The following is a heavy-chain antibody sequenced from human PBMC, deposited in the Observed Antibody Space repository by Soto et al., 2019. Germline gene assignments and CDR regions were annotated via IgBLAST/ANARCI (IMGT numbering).Heavy chain of an antibody. D-gene: IGHD6-19*01. CDR3: ARDSVAVSGTDFDY. CDR2: ISAYNGNT. Sequence: QVQLVQSGAEVKKPGASVKVSCKASGYTFTSYGISWVRQAPGQGLEWMGWISAYNGNTKYAEKLQGRVTMTTDRSTATAYMQRRSLRSAASAVYYCARDSVAVSGTDFDYWGQGTLVTVSS. CDR1: GYTFTSYG. V-gene: IGHV1-18*01. J-gene: IGHJ4*02.